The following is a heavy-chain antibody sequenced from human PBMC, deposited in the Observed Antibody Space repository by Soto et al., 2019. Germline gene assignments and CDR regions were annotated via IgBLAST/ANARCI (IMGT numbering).Heavy chain of an antibody. CDR1: GFAFTSYG. Sequence: QVHLVQSGAEVKKPGASVKVSCKTSGFAFTSYGVHWVRQAPGHRLEWMGWINAGNGNTKYSQKFQGRVTITRDTSASTAYMELGSLRSEDTAVYYCARKIFCSRWCDNAMDVWGQGTTVTVSS. D-gene: IGHD2-8*02. CDR3: ARKIFCSRWCDNAMDV. J-gene: IGHJ6*02. V-gene: IGHV1-3*01. CDR2: INAGNGNT.